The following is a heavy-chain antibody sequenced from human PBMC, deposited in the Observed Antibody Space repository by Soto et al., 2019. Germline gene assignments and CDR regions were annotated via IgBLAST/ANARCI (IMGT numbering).Heavy chain of an antibody. J-gene: IGHJ4*02. CDR1: GFTFSSYA. V-gene: IGHV3-23*01. D-gene: IGHD2-8*01. CDR3: AKTKGYEKSLYFDY. CDR2: ISGSGGST. Sequence: LRLSCAASGFTFSSYAMSWVRQAPGKGLEWVSAISGSGGSTYYADSVKGRFTISRDNSKNTLYLQMNSLRAEDTAVYYCAKTKGYEKSLYFDYWGQGTLVTVSS.